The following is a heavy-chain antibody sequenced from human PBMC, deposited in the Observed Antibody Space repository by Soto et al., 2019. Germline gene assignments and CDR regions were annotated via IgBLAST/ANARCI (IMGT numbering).Heavy chain of an antibody. V-gene: IGHV4-4*02. D-gene: IGHD2-21*01. CDR1: GGSISSTNW. J-gene: IGHJ5*02. Sequence: QVQLREAGPGLVKTSGTLSLTCVVSGGSISSTNWWTWVRQPPGKGLEWIGEIYHSGSPTFSTSLRGRATISGDKSNNKFSMRMSSVVAADPVVYDCAVLPSRIVVARLPIPTWGQGTLVTVSS. CDR2: IYHSGSP. CDR3: AVLPSRIVVARLPIPT.